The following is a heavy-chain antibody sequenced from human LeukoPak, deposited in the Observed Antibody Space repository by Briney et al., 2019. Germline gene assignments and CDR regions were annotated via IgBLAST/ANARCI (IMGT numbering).Heavy chain of an antibody. V-gene: IGHV1-18*01. D-gene: IGHD2-15*01. Sequence: GASVKVSCKASGYTFTSYGISWVRQAPGQGLEWMGWISAYNGNTNYAQKLQGRVTMTTDTTTSTAYMELRSLRSDDTAVCYCARDRCSGGSCSSYFDYWGQGTLVTVSS. CDR1: GYTFTSYG. J-gene: IGHJ4*02. CDR3: ARDRCSGGSCSSYFDY. CDR2: ISAYNGNT.